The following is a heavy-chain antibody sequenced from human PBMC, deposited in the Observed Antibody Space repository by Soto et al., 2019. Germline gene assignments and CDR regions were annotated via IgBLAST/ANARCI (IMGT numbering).Heavy chain of an antibody. Sequence: ASVKVSCKASGYTFTSYDINWVRPATGRGLEWMGWMNPNSGNTGYAQKFQGRVTMTRNTSISTAYMELSSLRSEDTAVYYCARGKYSRTGIDYWGQGTLVTVSS. D-gene: IGHD6-6*01. CDR2: MNPNSGNT. J-gene: IGHJ4*02. CDR1: GYTFTSYD. V-gene: IGHV1-8*01. CDR3: ARGKYSRTGIDY.